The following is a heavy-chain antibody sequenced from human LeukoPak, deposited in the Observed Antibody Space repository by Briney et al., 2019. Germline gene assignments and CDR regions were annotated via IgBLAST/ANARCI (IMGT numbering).Heavy chain of an antibody. V-gene: IGHV1-2*02. Sequence: ASAKVSCKASGYTFTSYDINWVRQAPGQGLEWMGWINPNSGGTNFAQRFQGRVTMTRDTSISTAYMELSRLRSDDTAMYYCARPSYYDSSGYYDYWGQGTLVTVSS. CDR3: ARPSYYDSSGYYDY. CDR2: INPNSGGT. D-gene: IGHD3-22*01. CDR1: GYTFTSYD. J-gene: IGHJ4*02.